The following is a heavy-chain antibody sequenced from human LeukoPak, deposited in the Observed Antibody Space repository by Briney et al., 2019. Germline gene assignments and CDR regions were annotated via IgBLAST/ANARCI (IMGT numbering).Heavy chain of an antibody. J-gene: IGHJ4*02. CDR1: GFTFSSYG. Sequence: PGRSLRLSCAASGFTFSSYGMHWVRQAPGKGLEWVAVISYDGSNKYYADSVKGRFTISRGNSKNTLYLQMNSLRAEDTAVYYCAKLTGYYGSGSYPFDYWGQGTLVTVSS. CDR2: ISYDGSNK. V-gene: IGHV3-30*18. D-gene: IGHD3-10*01. CDR3: AKLTGYYGSGSYPFDY.